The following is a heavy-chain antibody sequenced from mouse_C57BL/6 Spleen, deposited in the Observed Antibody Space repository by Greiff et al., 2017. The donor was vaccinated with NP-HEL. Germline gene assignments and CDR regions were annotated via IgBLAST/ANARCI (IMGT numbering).Heavy chain of an antibody. V-gene: IGHV1-52*01. CDR3: ARETTVAFDY. Sequence: QVQLQQPGAELVRPGSSVKLSCKASGYTFTSYWMHWVKQRPIQGLEWIGNIDPSDRETHYNQKFKDKATLTVDKSSSTAYMQRSSLTSEDSAFYYCARETTVAFDYWGQGTTLTVSS. CDR2: IDPSDRET. J-gene: IGHJ2*01. CDR1: GYTFTSYW. D-gene: IGHD1-1*01.